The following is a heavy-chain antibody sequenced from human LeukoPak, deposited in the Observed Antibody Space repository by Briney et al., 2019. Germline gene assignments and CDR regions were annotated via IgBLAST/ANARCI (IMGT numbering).Heavy chain of an antibody. J-gene: IGHJ4*02. D-gene: IGHD4-23*01. Sequence: GGSLRLSCAASGFTFSDYYMSWIRQAAGKGLEWVSYISSSGSTIYYADSVKGRFTISRDNAKNSLYLQMNSLRAEDTAVYYRARATTVATYDYWGQGTLVTVSS. CDR3: ARATTVATYDY. CDR2: ISSSGSTI. V-gene: IGHV3-11*04. CDR1: GFTFSDYY.